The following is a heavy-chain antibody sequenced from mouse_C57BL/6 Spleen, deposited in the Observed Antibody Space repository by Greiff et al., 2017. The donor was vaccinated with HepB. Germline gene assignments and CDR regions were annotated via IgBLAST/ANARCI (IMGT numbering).Heavy chain of an antibody. CDR1: GFTFSSYA. CDR2: ISDGGSYT. V-gene: IGHV5-4*01. D-gene: IGHD2-3*01. CDR3: ARGGYDGYWYFDV. Sequence: DVHLVESGGGLVKPGGSLKLSCAASGFTFSSYAMSWVRQTPEKRLEWVATISDGGSYTYYPDNVKGRFTISRDNAKNNLYLQMSHLKSEDTAMYYCARGGYDGYWYFDVWGTGTTVTVSS. J-gene: IGHJ1*03.